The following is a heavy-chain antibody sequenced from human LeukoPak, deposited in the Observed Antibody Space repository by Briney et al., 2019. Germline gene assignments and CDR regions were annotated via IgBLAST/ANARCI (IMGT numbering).Heavy chain of an antibody. CDR2: IKQDGSEK. CDR1: GFTFSSYW. CDR3: ARDPYSGGYGAYYYYMDV. V-gene: IGHV3-7*01. D-gene: IGHD6-19*01. J-gene: IGHJ6*03. Sequence: PGGSLRLSCAASGFTFSSYWMSWVRQAPGKGLEWVANIKQDGSEKYYVDSVKGRFTISRDNAKNSLYLQMNSLRAEDTAVYYCARDPYSGGYGAYYYYMDVWGKGTTVTVSS.